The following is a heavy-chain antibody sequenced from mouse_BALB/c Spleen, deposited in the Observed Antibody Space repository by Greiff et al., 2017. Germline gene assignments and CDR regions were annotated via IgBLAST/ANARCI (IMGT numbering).Heavy chain of an antibody. CDR3: TSYGNYGVYAMDY. CDR1: GYTFTSYY. V-gene: IGHV1S81*02. J-gene: IGHJ4*01. CDR2: INPSNGGT. Sequence: SGAELVKPGASVKLSCKASGYTFTSYYMYWVKQRPGQGLEWIGEINPSNGGTNFNEKFKSKATLTVDKSSSTAYMQLSSLTSEDSAVYYCTSYGNYGVYAMDYWGQGTSVTVSS. D-gene: IGHD2-1*01.